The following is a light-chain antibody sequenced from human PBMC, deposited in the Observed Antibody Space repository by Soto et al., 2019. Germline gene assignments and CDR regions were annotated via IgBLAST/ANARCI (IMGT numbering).Light chain of an antibody. Sequence: DIQMTQSPSSLTASVGQTVTITCGASQGISRWLAWYQKKPGRAPKLLIYAASSLQSGVPVRFSGSGSGTDFTLSISSLEPEDVATYYCQQLDSLPLTFGQGTGLEI. CDR1: QGISRW. J-gene: IGKJ5*01. V-gene: IGKV1-12*01. CDR3: QQLDSLPLT. CDR2: AAS.